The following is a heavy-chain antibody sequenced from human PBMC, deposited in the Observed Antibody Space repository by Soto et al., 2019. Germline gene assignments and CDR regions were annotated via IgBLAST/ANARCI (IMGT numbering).Heavy chain of an antibody. Sequence: QLQLQESGSGLVKPSQTLSLTCAVSGGSISSGGYSWSWIRQPPGKGLEWIGYIYHSGSTYYNPTLKRRVTIAVDRSKDQFALKLSSVTAADTAVYDCARENNVLPGGYFDSWGQGTLVTVSS. D-gene: IGHD3-10*01. CDR3: ARENNVLPGGYFDS. CDR1: GGSISSGGYS. V-gene: IGHV4-30-2*01. J-gene: IGHJ4*02. CDR2: IYHSGST.